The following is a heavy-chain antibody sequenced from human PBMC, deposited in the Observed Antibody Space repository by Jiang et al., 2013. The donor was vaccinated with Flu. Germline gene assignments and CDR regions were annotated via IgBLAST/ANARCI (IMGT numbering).Heavy chain of an antibody. V-gene: IGHV4-38-2*01. Sequence: GPGLVKPSETLSLTCAVSGYSISSGYYWGWIRQPPGKGLEWIGSIYHSGSTYYNPSLKSRVTISVDTSKNQFSLKLSSVTAADTAVYYCARAKFGEFPRDAFDIWGQGTMVAVSS. CDR1: GYSISSGYY. J-gene: IGHJ3*02. D-gene: IGHD3-10*01. CDR2: IYHSGST. CDR3: ARAKFGEFPRDAFDI.